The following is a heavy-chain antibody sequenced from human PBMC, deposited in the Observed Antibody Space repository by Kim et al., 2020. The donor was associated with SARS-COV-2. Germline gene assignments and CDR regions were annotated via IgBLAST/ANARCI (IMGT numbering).Heavy chain of an antibody. D-gene: IGHD1-7*01. V-gene: IGHV3-64D*06. Sequence: GGSTYYADHVKGRFTISRDNPKNTLYLQMSSLRAEDTAVYYCVKNWNSDHWGQGTLVTVSS. CDR2: GGST. CDR3: VKNWNSDH. J-gene: IGHJ5*02.